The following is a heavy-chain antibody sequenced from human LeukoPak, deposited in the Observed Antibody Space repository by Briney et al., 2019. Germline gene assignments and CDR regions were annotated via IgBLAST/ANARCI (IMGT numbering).Heavy chain of an antibody. Sequence: PGGSLRLSCAASGFTFSGSAMHWVRQASGKGLEWVGRIRSKANSYATAYAASVKGRFTISRDDSKNTAYLQMNSLKTEDTAVYYCTSRTIIAVAGTGARDYWGQGTLVTVSS. CDR2: IRSKANSYAT. V-gene: IGHV3-73*01. J-gene: IGHJ4*02. CDR3: TSRTIIAVAGTGARDY. D-gene: IGHD6-19*01. CDR1: GFTFSGSA.